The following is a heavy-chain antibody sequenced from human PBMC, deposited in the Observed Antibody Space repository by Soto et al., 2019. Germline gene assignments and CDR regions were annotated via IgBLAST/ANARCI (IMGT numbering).Heavy chain of an antibody. CDR1: GFTFSSYA. D-gene: IGHD3-3*01. Sequence: GSLRLSCAASGFTFSSYAMSWVRQAPGKGLEWVSAISGSGGSTYYADSVKGRFTISRDNAKNSLYLQMNSLRVEDTAVYYCARQSRCLEWLPLKWFDPWCQGILVNGS. CDR3: ARQSRCLEWLPLKWFDP. J-gene: IGHJ5*02. CDR2: ISGSGGST. V-gene: IGHV3-23*01.